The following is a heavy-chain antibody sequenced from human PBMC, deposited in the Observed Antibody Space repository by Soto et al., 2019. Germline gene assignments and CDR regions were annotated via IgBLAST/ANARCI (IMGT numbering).Heavy chain of an antibody. CDR1: GFTFSSYW. CDR3: ARDGPQGGSGSYLYAGLPNTFDY. D-gene: IGHD3-10*01. Sequence: GGSLRLSCAASGFTFSSYWMHWVRQAPGKGLVWVSRINSDGSSTSYADSVKGRFTISRDNAKNTLYLQMNSLRAEDTAVYYCARDGPQGGSGSYLYAGLPNTFDYWGQGTLVTVSS. V-gene: IGHV3-74*01. CDR2: INSDGSST. J-gene: IGHJ4*02.